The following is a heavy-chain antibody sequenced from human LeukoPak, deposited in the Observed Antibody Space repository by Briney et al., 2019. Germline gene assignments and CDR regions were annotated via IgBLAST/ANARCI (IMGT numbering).Heavy chain of an antibody. D-gene: IGHD5-18*01. Sequence: ASVKVSCKASGYTFTGYYMHWVRQAPGQGLEWMGWINPNSGGTNYAQKFQGRVTMTRDTSISTAYMELSRLRSDDTAVYYCARAGGYSYGYSLYYYYMDVWGKGTTVTISS. CDR2: INPNSGGT. V-gene: IGHV1-2*02. CDR3: ARAGGYSYGYSLYYYYMDV. CDR1: GYTFTGYY. J-gene: IGHJ6*03.